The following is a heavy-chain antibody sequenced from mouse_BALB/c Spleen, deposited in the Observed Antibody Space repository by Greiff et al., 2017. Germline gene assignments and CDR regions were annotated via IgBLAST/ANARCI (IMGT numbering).Heavy chain of an antibody. CDR3: ARGGPSSYYYAMDY. CDR1: GYSITSDYA. J-gene: IGHJ4*01. CDR2: ISYSGST. Sequence: EVKLMESGPGLVKPSQSLSLTCTVTGYSITSDYAWNWIRQFPGNKLEWMGYISYSGSTSYNPSLKSRISITRDTSKNQFFLQLNSVTTEDTATYYCARGGPSSYYYAMDYWGQGTSVTVSS. V-gene: IGHV3-2*02. D-gene: IGHD1-2*01.